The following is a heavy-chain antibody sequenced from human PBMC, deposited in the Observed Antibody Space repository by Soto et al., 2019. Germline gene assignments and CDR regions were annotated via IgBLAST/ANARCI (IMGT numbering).Heavy chain of an antibody. D-gene: IGHD3-10*01. CDR2: INHSGST. Sequence: SETLSLTCAVYGGSFSGYYWTWIRQPPGTGLEWIGEINHSGSTNYNPSLKSRVTISVDTSKNQFSLKLTSVTAADTAVYYCARTGYGSGSYYNRYWYFDLWGRGTLVTVSS. V-gene: IGHV4-34*01. J-gene: IGHJ2*01. CDR1: GGSFSGYY. CDR3: ARTGYGSGSYYNRYWYFDL.